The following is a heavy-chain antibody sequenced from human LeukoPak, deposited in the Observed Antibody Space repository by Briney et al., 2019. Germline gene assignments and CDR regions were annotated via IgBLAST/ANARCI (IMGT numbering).Heavy chain of an antibody. Sequence: SETLSLTCTVSGGSISSGSYYWSWIRQPAGKGLEWIGRIYTSGSTNYNPSLKSRVTISVDTSKNQFSLKLSSVTAADTAVYYCARDLLYDFWAQDYYYYMDVWGKGTTVTVSS. J-gene: IGHJ6*03. CDR3: ARDLLYDFWAQDYYYYMDV. D-gene: IGHD3-3*01. V-gene: IGHV4-61*02. CDR2: IYTSGST. CDR1: GGSISSGSYY.